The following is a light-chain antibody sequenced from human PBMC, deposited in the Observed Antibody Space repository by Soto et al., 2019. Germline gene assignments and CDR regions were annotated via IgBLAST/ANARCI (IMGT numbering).Light chain of an antibody. V-gene: IGLV1-40*01. J-gene: IGLJ3*02. Sequence: QSVLTQPPSVSGAPGQRATISCTGSSSYIGAGYDVHWYQRLPGTAPKLLIFGNNNRPSGVPDRFSGSTSGASASLAITGLQAEDEGDYYCQSYDSSLSGRVFGGGTKLTVL. CDR1: SSYIGAGYD. CDR2: GNN. CDR3: QSYDSSLSGRV.